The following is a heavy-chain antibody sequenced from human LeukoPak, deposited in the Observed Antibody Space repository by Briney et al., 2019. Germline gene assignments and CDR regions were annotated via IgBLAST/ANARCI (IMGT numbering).Heavy chain of an antibody. J-gene: IGHJ1*01. V-gene: IGHV3-30*03. CDR1: GYTFSSYG. Sequence: GGSLRLSCAASGYTFSSYGIHWVRQAPGKRLKWVAFISYDGSNTYYADSVKGRFTISRDNAKNSLYLQMNSLRAEDTAVYYCARDPTYCSSTSCYVEYFQHWGQGTLVTVSS. CDR2: ISYDGSNT. CDR3: ARDPTYCSSTSCYVEYFQH. D-gene: IGHD2-2*01.